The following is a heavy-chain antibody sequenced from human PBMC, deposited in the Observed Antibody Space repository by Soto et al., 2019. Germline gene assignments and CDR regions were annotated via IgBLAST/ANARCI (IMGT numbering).Heavy chain of an antibody. Sequence: ASVKVSCKASGYTFTSYGISWVRQAPGQGLEWMGWISAYNGNTNYAQKLQGRVTMTTDTSTSTAYMELRSLRSDDTVVYYCARVPGYYYDSSGYYRGWFDPWGQGTLVTVSS. J-gene: IGHJ5*02. D-gene: IGHD3-22*01. CDR3: ARVPGYYYDSSGYYRGWFDP. CDR2: ISAYNGNT. CDR1: GYTFTSYG. V-gene: IGHV1-18*04.